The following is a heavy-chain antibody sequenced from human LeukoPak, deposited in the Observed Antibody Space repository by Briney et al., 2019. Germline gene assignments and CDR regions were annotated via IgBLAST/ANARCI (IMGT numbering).Heavy chain of an antibody. V-gene: IGHV4-59*11. CDR3: ARSGDSSAYYSF. Sequence: SETLSLTCTVSGASIRSHHWTWIRQPPGKGVEWIGNVYYVGSTGYSPSLKSRVTISLDTSKNQFSLEMNSVTAADTAVYYCARSGDSSAYYSFWGQGILVTVSS. CDR2: VYYVGST. D-gene: IGHD3-22*01. J-gene: IGHJ4*02. CDR1: GASIRSHH.